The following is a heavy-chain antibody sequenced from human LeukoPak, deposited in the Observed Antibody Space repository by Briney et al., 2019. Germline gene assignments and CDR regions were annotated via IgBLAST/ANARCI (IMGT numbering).Heavy chain of an antibody. J-gene: IGHJ4*02. D-gene: IGHD3-3*01. V-gene: IGHV1-18*01. CDR2: ISAYNGNT. CDR3: ASQGDFWSGPDY. Sequence: ASVKVSCTASGYTFTSYGISWVRQAPGQGLEWMGWISAYNGNTNYAQKLQGRVTMTRNTSISTAYMELSSLRSEDTAVYYCASQGDFWSGPDYWGQGTLVTVSS. CDR1: GYTFTSYG.